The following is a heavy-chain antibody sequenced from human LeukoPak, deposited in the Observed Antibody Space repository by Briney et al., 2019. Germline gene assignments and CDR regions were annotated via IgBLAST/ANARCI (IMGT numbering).Heavy chain of an antibody. V-gene: IGHV3-30*18. J-gene: IGHJ3*02. CDR1: GFTFSSYG. D-gene: IGHD6-19*01. CDR2: ISYDGSNK. CDR3: AKVLSSGWPNIHDAFDI. Sequence: PGGSLRLSCAASGFTFSSYGMHWVRQAPGKGLEWVAVISYDGSNKYYADSVKGRFTISRDNSKNTLYLQMNSLRAEDTAVYYCAKVLSSGWPNIHDAFDIWGQGTMVTVSS.